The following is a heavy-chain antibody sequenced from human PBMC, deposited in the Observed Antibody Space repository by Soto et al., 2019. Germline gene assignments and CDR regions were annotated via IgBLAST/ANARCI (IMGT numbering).Heavy chain of an antibody. CDR2: INSDGSST. CDR1: GFTLSSYW. V-gene: IGHV3-74*01. J-gene: IGHJ4*02. CDR3: ARDAGGNCAFDY. Sequence: EVQLVESGGGLVQPGGSLRLSCAASGFTLSSYWMHWVRQVPGKGLVWVSRINSDGSSTAYADTVKGRFTIARDNAKNTLYLQMNSLRAEDTAVYYCARDAGGNCAFDYWGQGTVVTVCS. D-gene: IGHD2-15*01.